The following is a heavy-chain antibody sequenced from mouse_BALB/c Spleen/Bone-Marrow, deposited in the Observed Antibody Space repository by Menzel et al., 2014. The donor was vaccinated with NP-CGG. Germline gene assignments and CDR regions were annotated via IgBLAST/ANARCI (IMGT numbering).Heavy chain of an antibody. CDR2: INPSNGRT. CDR3: APYFYGSSYGFYWYFDV. Sequence: QVHVKQSGAELVKPRASVKLSCKASGYTFTSYWMHWVKQRPGQGLEWIGEINPSNGRTNYNEKFKSKATLTVDKSSSTAYMQLSSLKSEDSAVYYCAPYFYGSSYGFYWYFDVWGAVTTVTVSS. V-gene: IGHV1S81*02. CDR1: GYTFTSYW. J-gene: IGHJ1*01. D-gene: IGHD1-1*01.